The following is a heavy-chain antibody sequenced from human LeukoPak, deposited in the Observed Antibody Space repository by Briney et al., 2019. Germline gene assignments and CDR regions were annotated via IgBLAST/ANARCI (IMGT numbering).Heavy chain of an antibody. D-gene: IGHD1-26*01. V-gene: IGHV3-23*01. CDR1: GFTFSNAW. CDR2: ISGGGGST. CDR3: AKGGKWDVTPFDY. Sequence: GGSLRLSCAASGFTFSNAWMSWVRQAPGKGLEWVSTISGGGGSTYYADSVKGRFTISRDNSKNALYLQVNSLRAEDTAVYYCAKGGKWDVTPFDYWGQGTLVTVSS. J-gene: IGHJ4*02.